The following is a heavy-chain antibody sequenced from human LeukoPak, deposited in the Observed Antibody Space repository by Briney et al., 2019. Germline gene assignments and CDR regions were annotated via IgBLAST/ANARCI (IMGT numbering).Heavy chain of an antibody. J-gene: IGHJ4*02. V-gene: IGHV3-48*03. D-gene: IGHD7-27*01. CDR3: ARVTGLHFDY. CDR2: ISSSGSTT. CDR1: GFTFSSYA. Sequence: GGSLRLSCAASGFTFSSYAMSWVRQAPGKGLEWVSYISSSGSTTYYADSVKGRFTISRDDAKNSLYLQMNSLRVEDTAVYYCARVTGLHFDYWAQGTLVTVSS.